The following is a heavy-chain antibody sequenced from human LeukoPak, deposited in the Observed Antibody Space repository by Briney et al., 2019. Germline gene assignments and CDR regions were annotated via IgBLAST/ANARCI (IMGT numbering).Heavy chain of an antibody. V-gene: IGHV3-21*01. D-gene: IGHD3-10*01. J-gene: IGHJ6*03. CDR1: GCTFSSYS. Sequence: AGALRLSCAASGCTFSSYSMNWVRQAPGKGLEWVSSISSSSSYIYYADSLKGRFTISRDNAKNSLYLQMNSLRAEDTAVYYCARAKYYGSGSYSALMDVWGKGTTVTVSS. CDR2: ISSSSSYI. CDR3: ARAKYYGSGSYSALMDV.